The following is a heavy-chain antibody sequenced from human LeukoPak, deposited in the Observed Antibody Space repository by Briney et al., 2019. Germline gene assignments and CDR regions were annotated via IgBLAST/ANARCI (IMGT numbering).Heavy chain of an antibody. CDR2: IYYSGTT. D-gene: IGHD6-19*01. CDR1: GGSISGSSYY. V-gene: IGHV4-61*05. Sequence: PSETLSLTCAVSGGSISGSSYYWGWIRQPPGKGLEWIGYIYYSGTTNYNPSLKSRVTISVDTSKNQFSLKLSSVTAADTAVYYCARKAVAAPLSYWGQGTLVTVS. CDR3: ARKAVAAPLSY. J-gene: IGHJ4*02.